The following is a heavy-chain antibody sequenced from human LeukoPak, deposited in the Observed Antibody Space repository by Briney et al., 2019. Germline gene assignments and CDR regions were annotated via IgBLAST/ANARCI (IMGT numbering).Heavy chain of an antibody. CDR2: ISHDGSNK. CDR3: AKTPAAAGLFDY. CDR1: GFTFSSYG. Sequence: GRSLRLSCAASGFTFSSYGMHWVRQAPGKGLEWVAVISHDGSNKYYADSVKGRFTISRDNSKNTLYLQMNSLRAEDTAVYYCAKTPAAAGLFDYWGQGTLVTVSS. J-gene: IGHJ4*02. V-gene: IGHV3-30*18. D-gene: IGHD6-13*01.